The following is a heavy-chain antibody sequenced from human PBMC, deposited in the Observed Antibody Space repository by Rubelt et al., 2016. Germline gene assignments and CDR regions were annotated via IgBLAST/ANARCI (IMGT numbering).Heavy chain of an antibody. CDR1: GYSISSGY. J-gene: IGHJ4*02. D-gene: IGHD3-10*01. CDR3: ARLGLWFGRTDY. CDR2: IAYTGRT. V-gene: IGHV4-38-2*02. Sequence: QVQLQESGPGLVKPSETLSLTCTVPGYSISSGYWGWIRQPPGKGLEWIGTIAYTGRTYNNPSLTSRCTLSVDTSKNQYTLGLNSVTAAETAVYYCARLGLWFGRTDYWGQGTLVTVSS.